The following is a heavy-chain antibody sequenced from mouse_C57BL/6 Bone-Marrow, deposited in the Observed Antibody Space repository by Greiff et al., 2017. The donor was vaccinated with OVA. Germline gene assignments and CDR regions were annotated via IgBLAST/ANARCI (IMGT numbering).Heavy chain of an antibody. J-gene: IGHJ4*01. CDR2: IDPNSGGT. CDR3: ARDHSIPSYYAMDY. Sequence: QVQLQQSGAELVKPGASVKLSCKASGYTFTSYWMHWVKQRPGRGLEWIGRIDPNSGGTKYNEKFKSKATLTVDKPSSTAYMQLSSLTSEDSAVYYCARDHSIPSYYAMDYWGQGTSVTVSS. V-gene: IGHV1-72*01. D-gene: IGHD1-2*01. CDR1: GYTFTSYW.